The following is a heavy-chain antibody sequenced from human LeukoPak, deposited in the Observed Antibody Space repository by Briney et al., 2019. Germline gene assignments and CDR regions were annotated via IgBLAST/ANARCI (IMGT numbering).Heavy chain of an antibody. CDR1: AFIFSGHW. CDR3: ARDQYDTWSRRGNFDS. J-gene: IGHJ4*02. D-gene: IGHD3-3*01. V-gene: IGHV3-7*03. CDR2: IKLDGSEK. Sequence: GGSLRLSCEASAFIFSGHWLNWVRQTPGKGLEWVANIKLDGSEKNYVDSVKGRFTISRDNTKNSLYLQMNSLRAEDTAVFYCARDQYDTWSRRGNFDSWGQGTLVIVSS.